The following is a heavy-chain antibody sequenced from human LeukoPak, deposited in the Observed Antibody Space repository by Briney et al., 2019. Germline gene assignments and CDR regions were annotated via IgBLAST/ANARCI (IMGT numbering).Heavy chain of an antibody. V-gene: IGHV1-18*01. Sequence: APVKVSCKASGYTFTSYGISWVRQAPGQGLEWMGWISAYNGNTNYAQKLQGRVTMTTDTSTSTAYMELRSLRSDDTAVYYCARITARITMIVVVPSHAFDIWGQGTMVTVSS. CDR3: ARITARITMIVVVPSHAFDI. D-gene: IGHD3-22*01. J-gene: IGHJ3*02. CDR2: ISAYNGNT. CDR1: GYTFTSYG.